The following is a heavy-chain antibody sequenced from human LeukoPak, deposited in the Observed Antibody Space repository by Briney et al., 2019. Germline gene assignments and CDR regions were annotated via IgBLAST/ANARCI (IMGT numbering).Heavy chain of an antibody. CDR3: ARVSGYDWESFYDY. Sequence: SGTLSLTCTVSGGSISSSSYYWGWIRQPPGKGLEWIGSIYYSGSTYYNPSLKSRVTISVDTSKNQFSLKLRSVTAADTAVYYCARVSGYDWESFYDYWGQGTLVTVSS. V-gene: IGHV4-39*07. CDR2: IYYSGST. J-gene: IGHJ4*02. CDR1: GGSISSSSYY. D-gene: IGHD5-12*01.